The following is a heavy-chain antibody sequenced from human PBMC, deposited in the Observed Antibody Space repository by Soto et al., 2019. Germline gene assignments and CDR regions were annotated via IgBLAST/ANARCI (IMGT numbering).Heavy chain of an antibody. CDR2: IYHSGST. J-gene: IGHJ4*02. D-gene: IGHD2-15*01. CDR3: ARGQVVAAQH. CDR1: GGSFSRGGYP. V-gene: IGHV4-30-2*01. Sequence: QLQLQESGSGLVKPSQTLSLTCAVSGGSFSRGGYPGSWIGQPPGKGLEWIGYIYHSGSTYYNPSLKSRVTISVDRSKNQFSLKLSSVTAADTAVYYCARGQVVAAQHWGQGTLVTVSS.